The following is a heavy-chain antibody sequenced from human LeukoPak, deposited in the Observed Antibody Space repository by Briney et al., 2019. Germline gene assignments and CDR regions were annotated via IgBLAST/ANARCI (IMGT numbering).Heavy chain of an antibody. CDR3: ARSPLARDWFDP. Sequence: SETLSLTCTVSGGSISSGGYYWSWIRQHPGKGLEWIGYIYYSGSTYYNPSLKSRVTISVDTSKNQFSLKLNSVTAADTAVYYCARSPLARDWFDPWGQGTLVTVSS. D-gene: IGHD3-10*01. V-gene: IGHV4-31*03. J-gene: IGHJ5*02. CDR1: GGSISSGGYY. CDR2: IYYSGST.